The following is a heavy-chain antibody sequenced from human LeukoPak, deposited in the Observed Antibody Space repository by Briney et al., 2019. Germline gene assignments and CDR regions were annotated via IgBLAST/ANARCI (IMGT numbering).Heavy chain of an antibody. D-gene: IGHD1-14*01. V-gene: IGHV3-9*03. Sequence: SLRLSCAASGFTFDDYAMHWVRQAPGKGLEWVSGISWNSGSIGYADSVKGRFTISRDNAKNSLYLQMNSLRAEDMALYYCAKETITEGAFDIWGQGTMVTVSS. J-gene: IGHJ3*02. CDR2: ISWNSGSI. CDR1: GFTFDDYA. CDR3: AKETITEGAFDI.